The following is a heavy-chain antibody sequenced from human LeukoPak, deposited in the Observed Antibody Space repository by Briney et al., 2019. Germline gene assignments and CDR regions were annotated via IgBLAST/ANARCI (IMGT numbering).Heavy chain of an antibody. J-gene: IGHJ4*02. Sequence: SETLSLSCAVSGYSISSGYYWGWIRQPPGKGLERIGNICHSGSTYHNPSLKSRVTISVDTSKNQFSLKLSSVTAADTAVYYCARSVTDYWSGYYTFRYFDYWGQGTLVTVSS. CDR3: ARSVTDYWSGYYTFRYFDY. D-gene: IGHD3-3*01. CDR1: GYSISSGYY. V-gene: IGHV4-38-2*01. CDR2: ICHSGST.